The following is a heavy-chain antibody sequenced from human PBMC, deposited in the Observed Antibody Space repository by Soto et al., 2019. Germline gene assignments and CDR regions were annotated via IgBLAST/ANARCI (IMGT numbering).Heavy chain of an antibody. V-gene: IGHV1-8*01. CDR1: GYTFTSYD. Sequence: VASVKVSCKASGYTFTSYDINWVRQATGQGLEWMGWMNPNSGNTGYAQKFQGRVTMTRNTSISTAYMELSSLRSEDTAVYYCARGYSGYFYYYYYGMDVWGQGTTVTVSS. CDR2: MNPNSGNT. J-gene: IGHJ6*02. D-gene: IGHD5-12*01. CDR3: ARGYSGYFYYYYYGMDV.